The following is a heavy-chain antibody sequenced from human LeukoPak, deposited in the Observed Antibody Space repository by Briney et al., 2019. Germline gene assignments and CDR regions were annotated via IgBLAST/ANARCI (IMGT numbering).Heavy chain of an antibody. V-gene: IGHV3-21*01. CDR1: GFTFSSYS. J-gene: IGHJ4*02. Sequence: PGGSLRPSCAASGFTFSSYSMNWVRQAPGKGLEWVSSISSSSSYIYYADSVKGRFTISRDNAKNSLYLQMNSLRAEDTAVYYCARSKALTMVRGYHYYFDYWGQGTLVTVSS. D-gene: IGHD3-10*01. CDR3: ARSKALTMVRGYHYYFDY. CDR2: ISSSSSYI.